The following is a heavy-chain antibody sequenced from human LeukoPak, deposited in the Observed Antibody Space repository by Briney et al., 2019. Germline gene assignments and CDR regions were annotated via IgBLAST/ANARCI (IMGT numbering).Heavy chain of an antibody. CDR2: INPSGGST. Sequence: ASVKVSCKASGYTFTSYYMHWVRQAPGQGLEWMGIINPSGGSTSYAQKFQGRVTMIRDTSTSTVYMELSSLRSEDTAVYYCARDLNNRRGFDPWGQGTLVTVSS. V-gene: IGHV1-46*01. D-gene: IGHD1/OR15-1a*01. J-gene: IGHJ5*02. CDR1: GYTFTSYY. CDR3: ARDLNNRRGFDP.